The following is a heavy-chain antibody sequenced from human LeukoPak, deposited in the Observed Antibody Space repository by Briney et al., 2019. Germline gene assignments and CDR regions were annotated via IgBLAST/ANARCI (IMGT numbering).Heavy chain of an antibody. D-gene: IGHD1-26*01. CDR1: DYSISSSNW. V-gene: IGHV4-28*01. CDR3: ARQSGSYGVY. CDR2: MYYSGST. Sequence: PSDTLSLTCAVSDYSISSSNWRDWIRQPPGKGLEWIGYMYYSGSTYYNPSLKSRVTMSVDTSKNQFSLKLSSVTAVDTAVYYCARQSGSYGVYWGQGTPVTVSS. J-gene: IGHJ4*02.